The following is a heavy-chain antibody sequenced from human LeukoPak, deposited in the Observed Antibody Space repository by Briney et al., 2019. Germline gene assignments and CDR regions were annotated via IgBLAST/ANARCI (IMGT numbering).Heavy chain of an antibody. CDR1: GGSISSYH. V-gene: IGHV4-59*12. CDR3: ARVVGYYGSGSYHFDY. D-gene: IGHD3-10*01. J-gene: IGHJ4*02. Sequence: SETLSLTCTVSGGSISSYHWSWIRQPPGKGLEWIGYIYHSGSTYYNPSLKSRVTISVDRSKNQFSLKLSSVTAADTAVYYCARVVGYYGSGSYHFDYWGQGTLVTVSS. CDR2: IYHSGST.